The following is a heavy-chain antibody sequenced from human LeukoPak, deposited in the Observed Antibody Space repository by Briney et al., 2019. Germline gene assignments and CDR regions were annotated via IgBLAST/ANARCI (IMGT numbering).Heavy chain of an antibody. J-gene: IGHJ4*02. CDR3: ARAFDSGLNY. V-gene: IGHV1-3*01. CDR2: IHADSGNT. CDR1: GYTFTTCA. D-gene: IGHD6-19*01. Sequence: ASVKVSCKTSGYTFTTCAVHWVRQAPGQRLEWMGWIHADSGNTKYSQKLQGRVAIARDTSASTIYMELTSLRIEDTAVYYCARAFDSGLNYWGQGTLVSVSS.